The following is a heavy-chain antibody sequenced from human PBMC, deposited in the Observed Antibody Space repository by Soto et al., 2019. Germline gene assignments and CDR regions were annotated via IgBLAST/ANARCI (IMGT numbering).Heavy chain of an antibody. D-gene: IGHD2-2*01. CDR2: ISAYNGNT. J-gene: IGHJ6*02. V-gene: IGHV1-18*01. CDR3: ARDRGKYCSSTSCSRMDV. CDR1: GYTFTSYG. Sequence: QVQLVQSGAEVKKPGASVKVSCKASGYTFTSYGISWVRQAPGQGLEWMGWISAYNGNTNYEQKLQGRVTMTTDTATSTAYMELRSLRSDDTAVYYCARDRGKYCSSTSCSRMDVWGQGTTVTVSS.